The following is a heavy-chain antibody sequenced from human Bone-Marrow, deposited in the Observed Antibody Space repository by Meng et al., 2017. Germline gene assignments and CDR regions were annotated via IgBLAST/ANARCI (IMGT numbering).Heavy chain of an antibody. CDR1: GFTVSSNY. V-gene: IGHV3-53*04. Sequence: GESLKISCAASGFTVSSNYMSWVRQAPGKGLEWVSVIYSGGSTYYADSVKGRFTISRHNSKNTLYLQMNSLRAEDTAVYYCARWGVDVEGAFDIWGQGTMVTVSS. CDR3: ARWGVDVEGAFDI. D-gene: IGHD3-16*01. CDR2: IYSGGST. J-gene: IGHJ3*02.